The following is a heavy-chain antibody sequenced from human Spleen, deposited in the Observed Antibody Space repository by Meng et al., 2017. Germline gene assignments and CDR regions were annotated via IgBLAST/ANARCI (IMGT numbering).Heavy chain of an antibody. Sequence: QVQLQQSGPGLVKPSQTLSLTCSISGYSVSSNSAAWSWIRQSPSRGLEWLGRTYYRSRWYNDYAVSVKSRITINPDTSKNQFSLQLNSVTPEDTAVYYCAGVSVAGPAPVFDYWGQGTLVTVSS. V-gene: IGHV6-1*01. CDR1: GYSVSSNSAA. CDR3: AGVSVAGPAPVFDY. J-gene: IGHJ4*02. CDR2: TYYRSRWYN. D-gene: IGHD6-19*01.